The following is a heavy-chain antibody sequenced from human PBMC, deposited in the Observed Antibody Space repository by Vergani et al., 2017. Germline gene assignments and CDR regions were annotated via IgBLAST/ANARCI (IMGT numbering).Heavy chain of an antibody. CDR3: VRRDFWVGPRTFDF. CDR2: IDDKGKS. D-gene: IGHD3-3*01. Sequence: QVQLHQWGAGLLKTSETLSLTCAVSGAAFNSYQWTWIRQSPGRGLEWIGEIDDKGKSICNPTLKSRVTISVDNTKRHFSLHVTSVNAADSAMYYCVRRDFWVGPRTFDFWGAGTPVTVSS. J-gene: IGHJ3*01. CDR1: GAAFNSYQ. V-gene: IGHV4-34*01.